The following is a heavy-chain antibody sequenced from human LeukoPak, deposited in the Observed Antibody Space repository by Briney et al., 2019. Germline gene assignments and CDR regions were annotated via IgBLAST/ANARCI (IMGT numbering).Heavy chain of an antibody. V-gene: IGHV4-59*08. CDR2: IYYSGST. D-gene: IGHD3-22*01. CDR1: GGSISSYY. CDR3: ARNYYDSSGLLYDY. Sequence: SETLSLTCTVSGGSISSYYWSWVRQPPGKGLEGIGYIYYSGSTNYNPSLKSRVTISVDTSKNQFSLKLSSVTAADTAVYYCARNYYDSSGLLYDYWGQGPLVTVSS. J-gene: IGHJ4*02.